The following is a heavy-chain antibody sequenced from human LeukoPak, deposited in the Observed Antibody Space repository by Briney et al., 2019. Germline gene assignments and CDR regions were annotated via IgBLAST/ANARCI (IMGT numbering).Heavy chain of an antibody. CDR2: ISGSGGST. J-gene: IGHJ6*02. D-gene: IGHD3-10*01. Sequence: ETLSLTCSVSGYSFTSGHYWGWIRQPPGKGLEWVSAISGSGGSTYYADSVKGRFTISRDNSKNTLYLQMNSLRAEDTAVYYCAKPVGKGFGELVRGMDVWGQGTTVTVSS. V-gene: IGHV3-23*01. CDR3: AKPVGKGFGELVRGMDV. CDR1: GYSFTSGH.